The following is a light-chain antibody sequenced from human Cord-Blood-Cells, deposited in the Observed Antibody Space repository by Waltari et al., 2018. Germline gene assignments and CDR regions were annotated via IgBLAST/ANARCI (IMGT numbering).Light chain of an antibody. J-gene: IGLJ3*02. Sequence: QSALTQPASVSGSPGQSITIPCTGTSSDVGSYNLVSWYQQHPGKAPKLMVYEGRQRPSGVSTRFSCPKSGHTPSLTISGLQAEDEADYYCCSYAGSSTWVFGGGTKLTVL. V-gene: IGLV2-23*01. CDR2: EGR. CDR1: SSDVGSYNL. CDR3: CSYAGSSTWV.